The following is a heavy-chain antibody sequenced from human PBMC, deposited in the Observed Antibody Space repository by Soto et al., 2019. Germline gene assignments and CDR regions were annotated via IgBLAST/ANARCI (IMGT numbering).Heavy chain of an antibody. J-gene: IGHJ6*02. CDR2: IYYSVST. CDR3: ARLWWFGQPQPRVLIKRDREFNYYGIDX. D-gene: IGHD3-10*01. Sequence: SLTCTVYGCSISSSSYYWCWIRQPPGKGLELIGSIYYSVSTYYNPSLKSRVTISVDTSKNQFYLKLSSVTAADTAVYYCARLWWFGQPQPRVLIKRDREFNYYGIDXWGQGTTVTVS. V-gene: IGHV4-39*01. CDR1: GCSISSSSYY.